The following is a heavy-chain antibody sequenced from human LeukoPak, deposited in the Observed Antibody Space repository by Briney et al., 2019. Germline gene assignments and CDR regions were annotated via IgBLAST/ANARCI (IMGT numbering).Heavy chain of an antibody. V-gene: IGHV4-38-2*02. Sequence: SETLSLTCTVSGYSISSGYYWGWIRQPPGQGLEWIGEINHSGSTNYNPSLKSRVTISVDTSKNQFSLKLSSVTAADTAVYYCARVGSGSYYSAVDYWGQGTLVTVSS. CDR2: INHSGST. D-gene: IGHD3-10*01. CDR1: GYSISSGYY. CDR3: ARVGSGSYYSAVDY. J-gene: IGHJ4*02.